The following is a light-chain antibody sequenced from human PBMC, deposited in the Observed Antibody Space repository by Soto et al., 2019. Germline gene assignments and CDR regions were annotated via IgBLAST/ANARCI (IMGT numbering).Light chain of an antibody. CDR3: QHFGSSLRT. Sequence: EIVLTQSPRTLSLCPGDRATLSCRASQSVSSHFLAWYQQKPGQAPRLLIHGTSSRATGIPDRFSGSGSGTDFTLTISSXEPEDFAVYYCQHFGSSLRTFGQGTKVDIK. CDR1: QSVSSHF. V-gene: IGKV3-20*01. J-gene: IGKJ1*01. CDR2: GTS.